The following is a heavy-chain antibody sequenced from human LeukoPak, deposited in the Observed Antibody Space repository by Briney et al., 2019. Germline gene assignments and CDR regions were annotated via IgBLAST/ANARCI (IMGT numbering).Heavy chain of an antibody. D-gene: IGHD3-22*01. CDR1: GGSIGNYY. CDR3: ARHGSGYYSYFDY. V-gene: IGHV4-39*01. J-gene: IGHJ4*02. Sequence: SETLSLTCTVSGGSIGNYYWGWIRQPPGKGLEWIGSIYYSGTTYYNPSLNSRVTISVDTSKNQFSLKLSSVTAADTAAYYCARHGSGYYSYFDYWGQGTLVTVSS. CDR2: IYYSGTT.